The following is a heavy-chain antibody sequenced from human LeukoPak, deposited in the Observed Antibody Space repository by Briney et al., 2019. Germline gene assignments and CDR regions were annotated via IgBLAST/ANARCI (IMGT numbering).Heavy chain of an antibody. V-gene: IGHV1-2*02. J-gene: IGHJ4*02. D-gene: IGHD2-21*01. CDR1: GYTFTGYY. Sequence: GASVKVSCKASGYTFTGYYMHWVRQAPGQGLEWMGWINPNSGGTNYAQKFQGRATMTRDTSISTAYMELRSLRSDDTAVYYCARDLDIVVVIASPGYWGQGTLVTVSS. CDR2: INPNSGGT. CDR3: ARDLDIVVVIASPGY.